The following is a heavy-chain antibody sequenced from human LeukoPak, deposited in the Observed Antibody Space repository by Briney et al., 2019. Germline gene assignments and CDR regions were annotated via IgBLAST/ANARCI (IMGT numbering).Heavy chain of an antibody. D-gene: IGHD2-21*02. CDR1: GLSFSSNE. Sequence: PGGSLRLSCAVSGLSFSSNEMNWVRQAPGQGQEWVSYISSGGTTRYYAESAKGRFTISRDNAKNSLYLQMNSLRDDDTAVYYCARDRGRGDSYWVMDYWGQGTLVIVSS. CDR2: ISSGGTTR. V-gene: IGHV3-48*03. J-gene: IGHJ4*02. CDR3: ARDRGRGDSYWVMDY.